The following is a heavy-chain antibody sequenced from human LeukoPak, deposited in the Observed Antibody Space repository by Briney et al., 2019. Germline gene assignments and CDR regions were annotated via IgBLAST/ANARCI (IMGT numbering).Heavy chain of an antibody. CDR1: GFRFSSYG. V-gene: IGHV3-33*01. CDR3: ARFVGSDYTGSFDL. CDR2: IWYDGSNP. Sequence: GGSLRLSCAGSGFRFSSYGMHWVRQAPGKGLEWLGYIWYDGSNPDYVDPVKGRFTISRDNSKNTVYLQMNSLRAEDTAVYHCARFVGSDYTGSFDLWGQGTPVTVSS. J-gene: IGHJ4*02. D-gene: IGHD3-10*01.